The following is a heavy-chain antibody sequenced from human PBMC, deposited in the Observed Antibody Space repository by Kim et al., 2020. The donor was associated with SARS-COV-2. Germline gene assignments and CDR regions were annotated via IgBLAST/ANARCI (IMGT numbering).Heavy chain of an antibody. Sequence: GGSLRLSCAASGFTFSSYGMHWVRQAPGKGLEWVAVISYDGSNKYYADSVKGRFTISRDNSKNTLYLQMNSLRAEDTAVYYCAKVDCSSTSCSYANWFDPWGQGTLVTVSS. D-gene: IGHD2-2*01. J-gene: IGHJ5*02. CDR3: AKVDCSSTSCSYANWFDP. CDR2: ISYDGSNK. CDR1: GFTFSSYG. V-gene: IGHV3-30*18.